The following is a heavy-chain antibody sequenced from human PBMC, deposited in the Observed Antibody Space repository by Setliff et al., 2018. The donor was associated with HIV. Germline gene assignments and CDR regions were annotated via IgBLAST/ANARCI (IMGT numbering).Heavy chain of an antibody. J-gene: IGHJ5*02. Sequence: GGSLRLSCAASGFTFSSYWMSWARQAPGKGLEWVANIKEDGGEKYYVDSVKGRFTISRDNAKNSLYLQMNSLRAEDTAVYYCARDWSRYCSSTNCPPRGWFDPWGQGTLVTVSS. D-gene: IGHD2-2*01. CDR2: IKEDGGEK. CDR3: ARDWSRYCSSTNCPPRGWFDP. V-gene: IGHV3-7*01. CDR1: GFTFSSYW.